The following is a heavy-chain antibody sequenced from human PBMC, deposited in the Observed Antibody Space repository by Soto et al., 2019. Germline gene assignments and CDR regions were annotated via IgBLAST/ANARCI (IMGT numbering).Heavy chain of an antibody. V-gene: IGHV3-23*01. D-gene: IGHD3-16*01. Sequence: LSCAASGFTFSTYAMSWVRQAPGKGLEWVSAIRGSGDTTYYADSVKGRFTISRDNSKNTLYLQMNSLRAEDTAVFYCAKDGGGGFIAGIDYWGQGTLVTVSS. CDR3: AKDGGGGFIAGIDY. CDR1: GFTFSTYA. CDR2: IRGSGDTT. J-gene: IGHJ4*02.